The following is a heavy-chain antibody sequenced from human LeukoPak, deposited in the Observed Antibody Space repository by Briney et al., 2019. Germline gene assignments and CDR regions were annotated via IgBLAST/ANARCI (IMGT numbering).Heavy chain of an antibody. CDR2: ISSSSSYI. D-gene: IGHD3-10*01. V-gene: IGHV3-21*01. CDR1: GFTFNNYW. CDR3: ARGEYGSGSYHIDY. Sequence: GGSLRLSCVASGFTFNNYWMSWVRQAPGKGLEWVSFISSSSSYIYYADSVKGRFTISRDNAKNSLYLQMNSLRAEDTAVYYCARGEYGSGSYHIDYWGQGTLVTVSS. J-gene: IGHJ4*02.